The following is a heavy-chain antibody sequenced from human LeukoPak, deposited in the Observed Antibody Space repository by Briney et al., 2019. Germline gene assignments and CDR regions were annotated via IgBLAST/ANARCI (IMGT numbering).Heavy chain of an antibody. D-gene: IGHD6-13*01. CDR2: ISYDGSNK. CDR1: GFTFSSYG. Sequence: GGSLRLSCAASGFTFSSYGMHWVRQAPGKGLEWVAVISYDGSNKYYADSVKGRFTISRDNSKNTLYLQMNSLRAEDTAVYFCARDSYSSTWYFDYWGQGTLVTVSS. CDR3: ARDSYSSTWYFDY. J-gene: IGHJ4*02. V-gene: IGHV3-30*03.